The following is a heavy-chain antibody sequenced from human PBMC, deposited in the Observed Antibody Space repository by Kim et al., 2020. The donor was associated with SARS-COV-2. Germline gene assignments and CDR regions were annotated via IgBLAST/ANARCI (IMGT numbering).Heavy chain of an antibody. J-gene: IGHJ5*02. CDR1: GGSFSGYY. CDR2: INHSGST. Sequence: SETLSLTCAVYGGSFSGYYWSWIRQPPGKGLEWIGEINHSGSTNYNPSLKSRVTISVDTSKNQFSLKLSSVTAADTAVYYCARRYCTNGVCWFRGENWFDPWGQGTLVTVSS. V-gene: IGHV4-34*01. D-gene: IGHD2-8*01. CDR3: ARRYCTNGVCWFRGENWFDP.